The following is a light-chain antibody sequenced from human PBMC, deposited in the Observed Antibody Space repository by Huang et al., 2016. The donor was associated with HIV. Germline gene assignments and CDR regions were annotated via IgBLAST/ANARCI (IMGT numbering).Light chain of an antibody. CDR2: GAY. CDR1: QAIDKY. CDR3: QQSYRTPRT. Sequence: DIQMTQFPTSLSASVEDRVTITCRAGQAIDKYLNWYQQKSGRAPRLLIYGAYKLQRGVPSRFSGRASGTHFSLTINSLQPDDSAIYYCQQSYRTPRTFGQGTNLEI. V-gene: IGKV1-39*01. J-gene: IGKJ2*01.